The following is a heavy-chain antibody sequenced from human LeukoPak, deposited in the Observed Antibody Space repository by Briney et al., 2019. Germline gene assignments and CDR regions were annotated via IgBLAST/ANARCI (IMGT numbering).Heavy chain of an antibody. CDR2: IGSDGNK. Sequence: PGGSLRLSCAASGFTFSDCAMTWVRQAPGKGLEWVSSIGSDGNKHYSESVRGRFAISRDNSKHTLFLQMSSLRAEDTALYYCAKDLHNYVAMDVWGQGTTVTVSS. CDR3: AKDLHNYVAMDV. D-gene: IGHD3-10*02. CDR1: GFTFSDCA. V-gene: IGHV3-23*01. J-gene: IGHJ6*02.